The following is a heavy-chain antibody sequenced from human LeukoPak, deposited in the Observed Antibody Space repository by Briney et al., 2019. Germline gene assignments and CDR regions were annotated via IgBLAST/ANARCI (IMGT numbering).Heavy chain of an antibody. CDR1: GYTFTGYY. V-gene: IGHV1-2*02. CDR2: INPNSGGT. D-gene: IGHD4-23*01. J-gene: IGHJ4*02. Sequence: ASVKVSFKASGYTFTGYYMHWVRQAPGQGLEWMGWINPNSGGTNYAQKFQGRVTVTRDTSISTAYMELSGLRSDDTAVYYCARDFANYGGKADYWGQGTLVTVSS. CDR3: ARDFANYGGKADY.